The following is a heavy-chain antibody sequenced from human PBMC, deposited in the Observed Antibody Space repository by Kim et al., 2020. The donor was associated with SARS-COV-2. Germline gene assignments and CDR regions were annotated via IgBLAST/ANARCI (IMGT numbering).Heavy chain of an antibody. CDR3: ARVNSSSSGYFDY. J-gene: IGHJ4*02. Sequence: SNPSLKSRVTISVDTSKNQFALKLSSVTAADTAVYYCARVNSSSSGYFDYWGQGTLVTVSS. V-gene: IGHV4-59*01. D-gene: IGHD6-6*01.